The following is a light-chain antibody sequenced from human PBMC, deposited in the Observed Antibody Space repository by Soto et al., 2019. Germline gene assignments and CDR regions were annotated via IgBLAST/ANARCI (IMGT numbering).Light chain of an antibody. V-gene: IGKV1-6*01. J-gene: IGKJ1*01. CDR1: QGIRDE. Sequence: AIQMTQSPSSLSASVGDRVTITCRASQGIRDELGWYQQKAGKAPNLLISAASRLQSGVPSRFSGRGSGTDFTLTISSLQPEDFATYYCLQDYDCPRTFGQGTKVDIK. CDR3: LQDYDCPRT. CDR2: AAS.